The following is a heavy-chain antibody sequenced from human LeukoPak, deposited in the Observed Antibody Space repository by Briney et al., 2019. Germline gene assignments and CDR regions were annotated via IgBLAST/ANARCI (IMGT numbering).Heavy chain of an antibody. Sequence: ASVKVSCKASGYTFTGYYMHWVRQAPGQGLEWMGWINPNCGGTNYAQKFQGRVTMTRDTSISTAYMELSRLRSDDTAVYYCARAVVRAAMMSFDYWGQGTLVTVSS. J-gene: IGHJ4*02. D-gene: IGHD2-2*01. CDR3: ARAVVRAAMMSFDY. CDR2: INPNCGGT. CDR1: GYTFTGYY. V-gene: IGHV1-2*02.